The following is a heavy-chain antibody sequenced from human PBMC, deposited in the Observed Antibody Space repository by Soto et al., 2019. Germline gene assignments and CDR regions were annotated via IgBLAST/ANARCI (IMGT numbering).Heavy chain of an antibody. CDR3: AKAQVAVAGTQKPHYYYYGMDV. CDR1: GFTFSSYA. CDR2: ISGSGGST. V-gene: IGHV3-23*01. D-gene: IGHD6-19*01. J-gene: IGHJ6*02. Sequence: GGSLRLSCAASGFTFSSYAMSWVRQAPGKGLEWVSAISGSGGSTYYADSVKGRFTISRDNSKNTLYLQMNSLRAEDTAVYYCAKAQVAVAGTQKPHYYYYGMDVWGQGTTVTVSS.